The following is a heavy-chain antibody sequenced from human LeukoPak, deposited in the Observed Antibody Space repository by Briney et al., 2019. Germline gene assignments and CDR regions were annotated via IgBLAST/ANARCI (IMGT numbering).Heavy chain of an antibody. Sequence: KPSETLSLTCSVSDDSISRGSYYWSWIRQPPGKGLEWIGYIYYSGSTYYNPSLKSRVTISLDRSKNQFSLKLSSVTAADTAVYYCARIGVYYYHMDVWGKGTTVTVSS. CDR2: IYYSGST. D-gene: IGHD3-10*01. CDR1: DDSISRGSYY. V-gene: IGHV4-30-2*01. J-gene: IGHJ6*03. CDR3: ARIGVYYYHMDV.